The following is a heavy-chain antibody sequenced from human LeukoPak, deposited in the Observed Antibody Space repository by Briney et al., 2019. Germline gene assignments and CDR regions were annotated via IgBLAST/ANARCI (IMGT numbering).Heavy chain of an antibody. CDR1: GFTFSNAW. J-gene: IGHJ4*02. CDR3: TTENYYDFWSGYYRWVGY. V-gene: IGHV3-15*01. Sequence: GGSLRLSCAASGFTFSNAWMSWVRQAPGKGLEWVGRIKSKTDGGTTDYAAPVKGRFTISRDDSKNTLYLQMNSLKTEDTAVYYCTTENYYDFWSGYYRWVGYWGQGTLVTVSS. CDR2: IKSKTDGGTT. D-gene: IGHD3-3*01.